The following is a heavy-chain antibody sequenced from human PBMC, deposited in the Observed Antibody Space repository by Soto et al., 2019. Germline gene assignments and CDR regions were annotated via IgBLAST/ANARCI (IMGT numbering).Heavy chain of an antibody. Sequence: GGSLRLSCAASGFTFSDYYMSWIRQAPGKWLEWVSYISSSSSYTNYADPVKGRFTISRDNAKNSLYLQMNSLRAEDTAVYYCARDSPDIVVVPAAVGYCSGGSCYSAVDYWGQGXLVTVYS. D-gene: IGHD2-15*01. V-gene: IGHV3-11*06. J-gene: IGHJ4*02. CDR1: GFTFSDYY. CDR2: ISSSSSYT. CDR3: ARDSPDIVVVPAAVGYCSGGSCYSAVDY.